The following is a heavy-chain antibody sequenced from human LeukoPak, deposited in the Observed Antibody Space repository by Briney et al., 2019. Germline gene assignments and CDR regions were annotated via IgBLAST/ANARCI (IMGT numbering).Heavy chain of an antibody. Sequence: SETLSLTCTVSGGSLSSYYWSWIRQPPGKGLGWIGYIYYSGSTNYNPSLKSRVTISEDTSKNQCSLKLSSVTAADTAVYYCARVGARAVVDYWGQGTLVTVSS. V-gene: IGHV4-59*01. CDR1: GGSLSSYY. D-gene: IGHD3-10*01. J-gene: IGHJ4*02. CDR3: ARVGARAVVDY. CDR2: IYYSGST.